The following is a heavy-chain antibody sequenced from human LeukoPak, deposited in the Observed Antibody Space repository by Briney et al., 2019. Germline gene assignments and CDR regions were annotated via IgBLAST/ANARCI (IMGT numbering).Heavy chain of an antibody. CDR2: IWYDGSDK. CDR1: GFTFSSYG. V-gene: IGHV3-33*01. J-gene: IGHJ4*02. D-gene: IGHD6-6*01. CDR3: ARPSAIAARRRNFDY. Sequence: PGGSLRLSCAASGFTFSSYGMHWVRQAPGKGLEWVAVIWYDGSDKYYADSVKGRFTISRDNSKNTLYLQMNSLRAEDTAVYYCARPSAIAARRRNFDYWGQGTLVTVSS.